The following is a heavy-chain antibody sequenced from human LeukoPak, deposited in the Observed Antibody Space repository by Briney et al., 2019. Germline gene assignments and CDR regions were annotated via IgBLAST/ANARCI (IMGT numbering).Heavy chain of an antibody. CDR2: INPRGGSA. J-gene: IGHJ4*02. Sequence: ASVKVSCKASGYTFTSFFMHWVRQAPGQGLEWMGIINPRGGSATSAQRFQGRLTVTRDTSTSTVYMELSSLTSEDTAVYYCARDYHGSGSLTTFDSWGQGTLVTVSS. V-gene: IGHV1-46*01. CDR1: GYTFTSFF. D-gene: IGHD3-10*01. CDR3: ARDYHGSGSLTTFDS.